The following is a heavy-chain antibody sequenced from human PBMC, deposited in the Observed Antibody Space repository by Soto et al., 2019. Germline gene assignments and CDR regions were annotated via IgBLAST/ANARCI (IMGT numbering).Heavy chain of an antibody. J-gene: IGHJ4*02. CDR2: ISLSGSTI. CDR1: GFAFSNYE. D-gene: IGHD3-3*02. Sequence: RGSLRLSCAASGFAFSNYEMNWVRQAPGKGLEWVSYISLSGSTIYYADSVKGRFTISRDDAKNSLYLQMDSLRADDTAVYYCARESFSASPNFFDYWGQGTLVTVS. V-gene: IGHV3-48*03. CDR3: ARESFSASPNFFDY.